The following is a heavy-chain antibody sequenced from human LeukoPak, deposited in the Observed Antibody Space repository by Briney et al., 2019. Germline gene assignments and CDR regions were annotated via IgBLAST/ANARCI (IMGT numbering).Heavy chain of an antibody. J-gene: IGHJ4*02. V-gene: IGHV3-23*01. CDR2: ISGSGGST. D-gene: IGHD6-19*01. CDR3: AKAPFVRWLGFDY. CDR1: GFTFSIYW. Sequence: PGGSLRLSCAASGFTFSIYWMHWVRQAPGKGLEWVSAISGSGGSTYYADSVKGRFTISRDNSKNTLYLQMNSLRAEDTAVYYCAKAPFVRWLGFDYWGQGTLVTVSS.